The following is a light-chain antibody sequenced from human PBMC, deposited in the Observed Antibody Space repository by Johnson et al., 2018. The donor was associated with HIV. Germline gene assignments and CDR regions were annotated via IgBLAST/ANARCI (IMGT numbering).Light chain of an antibody. J-gene: IGLJ1*01. Sequence: QSVLTQPPSVSAAPGQKVTISCSGSISKIGNNYVSWYQQLPGTAPKLLIYENNKRPSGIPDRFSGSKSGTSATLGITGLQTGDEADYYCGTWDSSLSADVLGTGTKVTVL. V-gene: IGLV1-51*02. CDR2: ENN. CDR3: GTWDSSLSADV. CDR1: ISKIGNNY.